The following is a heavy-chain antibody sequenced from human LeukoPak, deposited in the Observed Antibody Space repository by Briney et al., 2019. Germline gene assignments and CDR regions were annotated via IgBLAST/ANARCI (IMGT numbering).Heavy chain of an antibody. CDR2: INPSGGST. J-gene: IGHJ4*02. Sequence: ASVKVSCKASGYTFTSYYMHWVRQAPGQGLEWMGIINPSGGSTSYAQKFQGRVTITADESTSTAYMELSSLRSEDTAVYYCARGSVVVVAATDVGFDYWGQGTLVTVSS. CDR1: GYTFTSYY. CDR3: ARGSVVVVAATDVGFDY. D-gene: IGHD2-15*01. V-gene: IGHV1-46*01.